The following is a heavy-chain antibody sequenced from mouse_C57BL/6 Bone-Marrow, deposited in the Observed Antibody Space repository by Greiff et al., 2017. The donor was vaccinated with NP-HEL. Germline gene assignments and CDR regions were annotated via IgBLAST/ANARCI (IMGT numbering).Heavy chain of an antibody. CDR3: ARTCNCYAIGY. CDR1: GFTFSSYA. J-gene: IGHJ4*01. CDR2: ISDGGSYT. Sequence: EVKVVESGGGLVKPGGSLKLSCAASGFTFSSYAMSWVRQTPEKRLEWVATISDGGSYTYYPDNVKGRFTISRDNAKNNLYLQMSRLKSEDTAMYYCARTCNCYAIGYWGRGTAVTVTA. V-gene: IGHV5-4*03.